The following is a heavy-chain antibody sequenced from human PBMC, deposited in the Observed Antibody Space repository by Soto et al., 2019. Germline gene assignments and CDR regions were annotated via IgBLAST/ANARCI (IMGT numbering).Heavy chain of an antibody. CDR1: GFTFSSYS. J-gene: IGHJ3*02. Sequence: GGSLRLSCAASGFTFSSYSMNWVRQAPGKGLEWVSSISSSSSYICYADSVKGRFTISRDNAKNSLYLQMNSLRAEDTAVYYCARDREAGRYYYDSSGYYDAFDIWGQGTMVTVSS. D-gene: IGHD3-22*01. CDR3: ARDREAGRYYYDSSGYYDAFDI. CDR2: ISSSSSYI. V-gene: IGHV3-21*01.